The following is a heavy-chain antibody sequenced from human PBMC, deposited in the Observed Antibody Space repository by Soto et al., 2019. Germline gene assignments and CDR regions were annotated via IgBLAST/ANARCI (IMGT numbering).Heavy chain of an antibody. CDR2: INWNGGST. J-gene: IGHJ4*02. CDR1: GFTFDDYG. D-gene: IGHD3-10*01. Sequence: EVQLVESGGGVVRPGGSLRLSCAASGFTFDDYGMSWVRQAPGKGLEWVSGINWNGGSTGYADSVKGRFTISRDNAKNSLYLQMNSLRAEDTALYYCARDNVLLWFGEFYGNYYFDYWGQGTLVTVSS. V-gene: IGHV3-20*04. CDR3: ARDNVLLWFGEFYGNYYFDY.